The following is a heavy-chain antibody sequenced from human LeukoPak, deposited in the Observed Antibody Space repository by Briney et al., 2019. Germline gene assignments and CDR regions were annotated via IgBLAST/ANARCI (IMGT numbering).Heavy chain of an antibody. CDR1: GGSFSGYY. V-gene: IGHV4-34*01. CDR3: ARHRTMILDY. CDR2: INHSGST. J-gene: IGHJ4*02. Sequence: PSETLSLTCAVYGGSFSGYYWSWIRQPPGKGLEWIGEINHSGSTNYNPSLKSRVTISVDTSKNQFSLKLSSVTAADTAVYYCARHRTMILDYWGQGTLVTVSS. D-gene: IGHD3-22*01.